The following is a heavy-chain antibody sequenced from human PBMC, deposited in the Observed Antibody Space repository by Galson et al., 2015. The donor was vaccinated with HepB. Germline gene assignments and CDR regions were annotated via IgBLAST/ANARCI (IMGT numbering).Heavy chain of an antibody. Sequence: TLSLTCTVSGGSISSYYWSWIRQPPGKGLEWIGYIYYSGSTNYNPSLKSRVTISVDTSKNQFSLKLSSVTAADTAVYYCARDQGYSYGYRGGYFQHWGQGTLVTVSS. J-gene: IGHJ1*01. V-gene: IGHV4-59*01. CDR2: IYYSGST. CDR3: ARDQGYSYGYRGGYFQH. D-gene: IGHD5-18*01. CDR1: GGSISSYY.